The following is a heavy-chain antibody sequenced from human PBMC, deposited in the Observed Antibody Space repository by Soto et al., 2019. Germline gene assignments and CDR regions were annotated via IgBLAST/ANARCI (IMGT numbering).Heavy chain of an antibody. CDR2: IHYSGST. V-gene: IGHV4-39*01. CDR3: ASLGYCSGGSCYPTGY. J-gene: IGHJ4*02. Sequence: QLQLQESGPGLGKPSETLSLTCTVSGSSISSSIYYWGWIRQPPGKGLEWMWNIHYSGSTYHNPSLKSRVTISVDTSKNQFSLKLNSVTAADTAVYYCASLGYCSGGSCYPTGYWGQGTLVTVSS. D-gene: IGHD2-15*01. CDR1: GSSISSSIYY.